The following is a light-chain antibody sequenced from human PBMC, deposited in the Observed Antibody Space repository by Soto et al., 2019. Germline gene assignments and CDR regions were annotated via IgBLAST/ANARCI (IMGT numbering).Light chain of an antibody. V-gene: IGKV1-5*03. Sequence: DIQMTQSPSTLSASVGDRVTITCRASQSINNWLAWYQQKPGKAPKLLLYKASSLQSGVPLRFSGSGSGTEFTLTISSLQPDDFATYYCQQYDGYLYTFGQGTKLEIK. CDR1: QSINNW. CDR3: QQYDGYLYT. J-gene: IGKJ2*01. CDR2: KAS.